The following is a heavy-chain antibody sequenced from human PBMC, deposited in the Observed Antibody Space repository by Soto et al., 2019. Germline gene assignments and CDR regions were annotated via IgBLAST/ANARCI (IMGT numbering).Heavy chain of an antibody. J-gene: IGHJ4*02. CDR3: ARAGGLGAVAADY. V-gene: IGHV4-61*01. CDR1: GGSVRSGNYY. Sequence: SETLSLTCTVSGGSVRSGNYYWSWIRQPPGKGLEWIGFIYYTGSTNYNPSLKSRVTMSVDRSKNQFSLKLTSVTAADTAVYYCARAGGLGAVAADYWGQGTLVTV. CDR2: IYYTGST. D-gene: IGHD6-19*01.